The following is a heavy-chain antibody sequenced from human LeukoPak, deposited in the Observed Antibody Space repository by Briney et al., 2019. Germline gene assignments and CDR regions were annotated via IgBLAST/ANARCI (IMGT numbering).Heavy chain of an antibody. CDR1: GFTFSSYA. Sequence: GGSLRLSCAASGFTFSSYAVSWVRQAPGKGLEWVSAISGSGGSTYYADSVKGRFTVSRDNSKNTLYLQMNSLRAEDTAVYYCAKGLPGIAVAGTGDYWGQGTLVTVSS. V-gene: IGHV3-23*01. CDR2: ISGSGGST. J-gene: IGHJ4*02. D-gene: IGHD6-19*01. CDR3: AKGLPGIAVAGTGDY.